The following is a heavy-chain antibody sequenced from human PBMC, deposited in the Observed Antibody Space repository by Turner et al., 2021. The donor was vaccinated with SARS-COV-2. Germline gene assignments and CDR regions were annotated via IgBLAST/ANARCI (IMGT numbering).Heavy chain of an antibody. Sequence: EVQLVETEGGLIQPGGSLRLSCAASGVTVSSNYMSWVRQAPGKGLEWVSVIYSGGSTFYSDSVKGRFTISRDNSKNTLYLQMNSLRAEDTAVYYCARDRVDYGMDVWGQGTTVTVSS. CDR1: GVTVSSNY. CDR2: IYSGGST. CDR3: ARDRVDYGMDV. V-gene: IGHV3-53*02. J-gene: IGHJ6*02. D-gene: IGHD3-3*01.